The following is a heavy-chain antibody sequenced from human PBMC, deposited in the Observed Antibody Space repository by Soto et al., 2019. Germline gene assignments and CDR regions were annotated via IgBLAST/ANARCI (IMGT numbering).Heavy chain of an antibody. CDR3: ARAFPTPTWVVRH. Sequence: PGGSLRLSCAASGFTFSNYAMHWVRQAPGKGLEWVAVIWYDGSNKYYADSVKGRFTISRDNSKNTLYLQMNSLRAEDTAVYYCARAFPTPTWVVRHWGQGTLVTVSS. J-gene: IGHJ4*02. V-gene: IGHV3-33*08. D-gene: IGHD3-10*01. CDR1: GFTFSNYA. CDR2: IWYDGSNK.